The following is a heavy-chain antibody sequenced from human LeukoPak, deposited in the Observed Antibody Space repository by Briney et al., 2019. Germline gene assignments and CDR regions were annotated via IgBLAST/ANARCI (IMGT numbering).Heavy chain of an antibody. CDR2: IYYSGST. CDR3: ARHTVTTIFDY. Sequence: SETLSLTCTVSGGYIGSSSYYWGWIRQPPGKGLEWIGSIYYSGSTYYNPSLKSRVTISVDTSKNQFSLKLSSVTAADTAVYYCARHTVTTIFDYWGQGTLVTVSS. D-gene: IGHD4-17*01. V-gene: IGHV4-39*01. J-gene: IGHJ4*02. CDR1: GGYIGSSSYY.